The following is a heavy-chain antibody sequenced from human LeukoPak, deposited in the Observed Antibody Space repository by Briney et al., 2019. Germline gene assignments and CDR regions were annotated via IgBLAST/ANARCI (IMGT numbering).Heavy chain of an antibody. D-gene: IGHD3-10*01. CDR1: GGSISSGGYF. V-gene: IGHV4-31*03. Sequence: SEPLSLTCTVSGGSISSGGYFWRWIRQHPGKGLEWNGYIYYIGSTYYNPSLKSRVTISVETTKKQFSLKLSSVTAPDTAVYYCARVYYGSGSSRYYFDYWGQGTLVTVSS. CDR3: ARVYYGSGSSRYYFDY. CDR2: IYYIGST. J-gene: IGHJ4*02.